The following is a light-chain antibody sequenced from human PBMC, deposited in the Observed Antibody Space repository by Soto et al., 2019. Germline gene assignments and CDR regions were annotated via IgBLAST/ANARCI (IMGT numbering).Light chain of an antibody. CDR2: GAS. V-gene: IGKV3D-20*02. Sequence: EVVMTQSPDTLSLSTGERATLSCRASQNVDSTYLAWYQQKPGQAPRLVIYGASSRATGIPDRFSGSGSGTDFTLTISSLEPEDFAVYYCQQRGNWPLTFGGGTKVDIK. J-gene: IGKJ4*01. CDR3: QQRGNWPLT. CDR1: QNVDSTY.